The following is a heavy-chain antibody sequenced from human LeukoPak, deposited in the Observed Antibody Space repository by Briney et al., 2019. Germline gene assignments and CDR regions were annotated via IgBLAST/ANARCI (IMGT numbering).Heavy chain of an antibody. V-gene: IGHV3-7*01. D-gene: IGHD3-3*01. J-gene: IGHJ4*02. CDR3: ARSGSDFGY. Sequence: GGSLRLSCVASGFTFSNYWMSWVRQTPGKGLEWVANIKEDGSKKNYVDSVKGRFTLSRDNAKNSLYLQINSLRAEDTAVYYCARSGSDFGYWGQGTLVSVSS. CDR2: IKEDGSKK. CDR1: GFTFSNYW.